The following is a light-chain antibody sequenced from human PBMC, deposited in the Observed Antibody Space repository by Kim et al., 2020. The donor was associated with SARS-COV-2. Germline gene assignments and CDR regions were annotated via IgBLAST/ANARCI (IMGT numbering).Light chain of an antibody. CDR1: QSVSSY. V-gene: IGKV3-11*01. CDR2: DAS. Sequence: LSVSPGERATLSCRASQSVSSYLAWYQQKPGQAPRLLIYDASNRATGSPARFSGSGSVTDFTLTISSLEPEDFAVYYCQQRSNSYTFGQGTKLEI. J-gene: IGKJ2*01. CDR3: QQRSNSYT.